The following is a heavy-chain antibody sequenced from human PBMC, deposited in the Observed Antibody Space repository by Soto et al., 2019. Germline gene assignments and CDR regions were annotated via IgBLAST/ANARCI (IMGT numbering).Heavy chain of an antibody. D-gene: IGHD1-1*01. J-gene: IGHJ5*02. CDR2: IIPIFGTA. V-gene: IGHV1-69*13. CDR3: ARANWNISSGPTQNWFDP. Sequence: ASVKVSCKASGGTFSSYAISWVRQAPGQGLEWMGGIIPIFGTANYAQKFQGRVTITADESTSTAYMELSSLRSEDMAVYYCARANWNISSGPTQNWFDPWGQGTLVTVSS. CDR1: GGTFSSYA.